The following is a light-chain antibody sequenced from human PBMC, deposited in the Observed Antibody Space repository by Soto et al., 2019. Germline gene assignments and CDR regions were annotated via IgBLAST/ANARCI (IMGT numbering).Light chain of an antibody. J-gene: IGLJ3*02. CDR3: CSFAHSGTWV. Sequence: QSVLTQPASVSGSPGKSITISCTGTSRDVGRKNLVSWYQHHPTKAPRLMIYEDTKRPSGISNRFSGSTSGNTASLTISGLQAEDEAAYYCCSFAHSGTWVFGGGTTLTVL. V-gene: IGLV2-23*01. CDR2: EDT. CDR1: SRDVGRKNL.